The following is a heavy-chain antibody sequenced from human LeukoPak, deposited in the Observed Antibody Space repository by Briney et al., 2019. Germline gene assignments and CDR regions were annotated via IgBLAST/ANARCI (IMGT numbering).Heavy chain of an antibody. D-gene: IGHD3-22*01. CDR3: ARGYYDDSCVYLDY. CDR1: GGTFSSYA. V-gene: IGHV1-69*06. Sequence: SVKVSCKASGGTFSSYAISWVRQAPGQGLEWMGRIIPIFVTANYAQKFQGRVTITADKSTSTAYMELSSLRSEDTAVYYCARGYYDDSCVYLDYWGQGTLVTVSS. CDR2: IIPIFVTA. J-gene: IGHJ4*02.